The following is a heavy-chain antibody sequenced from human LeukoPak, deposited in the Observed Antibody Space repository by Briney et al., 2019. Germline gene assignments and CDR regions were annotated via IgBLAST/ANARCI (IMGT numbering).Heavy chain of an antibody. J-gene: IGHJ4*02. Sequence: GASVKVSCKASGYTSTSYGISWVRQAPGQGLEWMGWISAYNGNTNYAQKLQGRVTKTTDTSTSTAYMELRSLRSDDTAVYYCARAYYYDSSGYYSLDYWGQGTLVTVSS. CDR1: GYTSTSYG. CDR3: ARAYYYDSSGYYSLDY. CDR2: ISAYNGNT. D-gene: IGHD3-22*01. V-gene: IGHV1-18*01.